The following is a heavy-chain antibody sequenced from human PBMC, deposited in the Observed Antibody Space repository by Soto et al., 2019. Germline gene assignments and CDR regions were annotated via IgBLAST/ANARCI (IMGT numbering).Heavy chain of an antibody. CDR3: AREDIQDIVVVVVAPEGLGY. CDR1: GYTFTSYG. CDR2: ISGYNGNS. J-gene: IGHJ4*02. D-gene: IGHD2-15*01. V-gene: IGHV1-18*01. Sequence: QVQLVQSGAEVKKPGASVKVSCKASGYTFTSYGISWVRQATGQGLEWMGRISGYNGNSNYAQNLQGRVTMTTDTSTSTPYMELRSLRSDDTAVYYCAREDIQDIVVVVVAPEGLGYWGQGTLVTVSS.